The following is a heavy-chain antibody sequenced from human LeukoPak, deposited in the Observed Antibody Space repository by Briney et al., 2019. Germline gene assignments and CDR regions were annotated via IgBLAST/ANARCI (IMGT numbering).Heavy chain of an antibody. CDR1: GFTFSSYA. J-gene: IGHJ6*03. CDR3: ARDYGGLYYYYYMDV. Sequence: PGGSLRLSCAASGFTFSSYAMHWVRQAPGKGLEYVSAISSNGGSTYYANSVKGRFTISRDNSKNTLYLQMGSLRAEDMAVYYCARDYGGLYYYYYMDVWGKGTTVTVSS. CDR2: ISSNGGST. D-gene: IGHD4-23*01. V-gene: IGHV3-64*01.